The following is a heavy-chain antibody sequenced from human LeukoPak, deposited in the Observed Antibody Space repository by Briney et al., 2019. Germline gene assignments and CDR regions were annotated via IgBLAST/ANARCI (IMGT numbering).Heavy chain of an antibody. V-gene: IGHV3-7*01. CDR2: IKQDGSEK. J-gene: IGHJ4*02. CDR3: ASEPLSTS. Sequence: PGGSLRLACAASGFTFGSYAMSWVRQAPGKGLEWVANIKQDGSEKYYVDSVKGRFTISRDNAKNSLYLQMNSLRVEDTAVYYCASEPLSTSWGQGILVTVSS. CDR1: GFTFGSYA. D-gene: IGHD2-2*01.